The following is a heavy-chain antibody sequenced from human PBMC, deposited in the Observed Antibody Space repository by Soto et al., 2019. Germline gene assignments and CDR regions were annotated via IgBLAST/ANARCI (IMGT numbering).Heavy chain of an antibody. J-gene: IGHJ3*02. V-gene: IGHV4-31*03. CDR2: IYYSGGT. CDR1: GGSISSGGYY. Sequence: LSLTCTVSGGSISSGGYYWSWIRQHPGKGLEWIGYIYYSGGTYYNPSLKSRVTISVGTSKNQFSLKLSSVTAADTAVYYCARDLRGNYYDSSGYTDDDAFDIWGQGTMVTVSS. CDR3: ARDLRGNYYDSSGYTDDDAFDI. D-gene: IGHD3-22*01.